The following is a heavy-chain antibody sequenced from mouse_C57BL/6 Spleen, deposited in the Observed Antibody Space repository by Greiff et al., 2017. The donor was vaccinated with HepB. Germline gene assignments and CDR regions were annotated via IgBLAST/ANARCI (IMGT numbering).Heavy chain of an antibody. J-gene: IGHJ3*01. Sequence: QVQLQQPGAELVKPGASVKMSCKASGYTFTSYWITWVKQRPGQGLEWIGDIYPGSGSTNYNEKFKSKATLTVETSSSTAYMQLSSLTSEDSAVYYCARRGDYGRLAWFAYWGQGTLVTVSA. CDR3: ARRGDYGRLAWFAY. V-gene: IGHV1-55*01. CDR1: GYTFTSYW. CDR2: IYPGSGST. D-gene: IGHD1-1*01.